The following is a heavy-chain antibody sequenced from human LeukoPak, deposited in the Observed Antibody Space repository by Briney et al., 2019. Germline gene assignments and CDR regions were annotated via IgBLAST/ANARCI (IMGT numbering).Heavy chain of an antibody. CDR1: GFTFSSYS. Sequence: GGSLRLSCAASGFTFSSYSMNWVRQAPGKGLEWVSYISSSSSTIYYADSVKGRFTISRDNSKNTLYLQMNSLRAEDTAVYYCAKGGVVHAFDIWGQGTMVTVSS. CDR2: ISSSSSTI. V-gene: IGHV3-48*01. D-gene: IGHD2-15*01. J-gene: IGHJ3*02. CDR3: AKGGVVHAFDI.